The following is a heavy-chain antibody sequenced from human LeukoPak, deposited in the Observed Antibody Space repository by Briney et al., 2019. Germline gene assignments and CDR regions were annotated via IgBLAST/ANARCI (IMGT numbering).Heavy chain of an antibody. CDR3: ARALPRIAVAGTYFDS. D-gene: IGHD6-19*01. CDR1: GFTFSSYA. Sequence: GGSLRLSCAASGFTFSSYAMHRVRQAPGPGLECLAVISYDGSNKYYADSVKGRFTISSDNSKNTLYLQMNSLRAEDTAVYYCARALPRIAVAGTYFDSWGQGTLVTVSS. V-gene: IGHV3-30-3*01. J-gene: IGHJ4*02. CDR2: ISYDGSNK.